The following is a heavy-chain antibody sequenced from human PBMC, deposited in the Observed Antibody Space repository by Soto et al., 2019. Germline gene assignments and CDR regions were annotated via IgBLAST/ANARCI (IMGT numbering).Heavy chain of an antibody. D-gene: IGHD1-1*01. V-gene: IGHV3-74*01. Sequence: GGSLRLSCEVSGFTFSAYWMHWVRQVPGKGLIWVSRISDDGSTATYADSVKGRFTISRDNAKNTLYLQMNSLRADDTGLYYCTRGPRVSSTGTGAHWGQGTLVTVSS. CDR1: GFTFSAYW. CDR3: TRGPRVSSTGTGAH. CDR2: ISDDGSTA. J-gene: IGHJ4*02.